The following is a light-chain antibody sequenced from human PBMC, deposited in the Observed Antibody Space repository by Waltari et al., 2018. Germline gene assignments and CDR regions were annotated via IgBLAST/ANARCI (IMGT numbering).Light chain of an antibody. J-gene: IGKJ2*01. CDR1: QSVSNN. Sequence: EAMMTQSPATLSVSPGDRATLSCRASQSVSNNVAWFQQKPGQAPSHLIYDASTRATGVPARFSGSGSGTEFTLTISSLQTEDFAVYYCQQYNNWPLYTFGQGTKLEIK. CDR3: QQYNNWPLYT. CDR2: DAS. V-gene: IGKV3-15*01.